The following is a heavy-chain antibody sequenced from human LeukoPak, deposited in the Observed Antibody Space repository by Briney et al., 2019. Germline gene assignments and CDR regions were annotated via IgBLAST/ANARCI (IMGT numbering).Heavy chain of an antibody. V-gene: IGHV3-53*01. D-gene: IGHD5-18*01. CDR1: GFTVRSSY. J-gene: IGHJ4*02. CDR3: ARGTGNSYGYLPLDY. Sequence: PGGSLRLSCAVSGFTVRSSYMSWVRQAPGKGLEWVSILHSGASVYYTDSVKGRFTISRDNSRNTLYLQMNSLRAEDTAVYYCARGTGNSYGYLPLDYWGQGTLVTVSS. CDR2: LHSGASV.